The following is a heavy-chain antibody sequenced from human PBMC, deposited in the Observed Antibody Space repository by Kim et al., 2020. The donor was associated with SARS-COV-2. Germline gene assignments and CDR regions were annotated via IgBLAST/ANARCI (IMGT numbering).Heavy chain of an antibody. CDR3: ARDPIAGYNWFDP. D-gene: IGHD1-26*01. Sequence: SVKVSCKASGGTFSSYAISWVRQAPGQGLEWMGGIIPIFGTANYAQKFQGRVTITADESTSTAYMELSSLRSEDTAVYYCARDPIAGYNWFDPWGQGTLVTVSS. J-gene: IGHJ5*02. CDR1: GGTFSSYA. CDR2: IIPIFGTA. V-gene: IGHV1-69*13.